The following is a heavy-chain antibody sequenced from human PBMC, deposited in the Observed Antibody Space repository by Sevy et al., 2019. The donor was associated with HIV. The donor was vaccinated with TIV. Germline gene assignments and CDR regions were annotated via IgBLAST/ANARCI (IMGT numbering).Heavy chain of an antibody. J-gene: IGHJ6*02. D-gene: IGHD4-4*01. CDR1: GFTFTSDY. V-gene: IGHV3-7*01. CDR2: IKQDGSEK. Sequence: GGSLRLSCAASGFTFTSDYMHWVRQAPGKGLEWVANIKQDGSEKYYVDSVKGRFTISRDNAKNSLYLQMNSLRAEDTAVYYCAREHDYSNGIYYGMDVWGQGTTVTVSS. CDR3: AREHDYSNGIYYGMDV.